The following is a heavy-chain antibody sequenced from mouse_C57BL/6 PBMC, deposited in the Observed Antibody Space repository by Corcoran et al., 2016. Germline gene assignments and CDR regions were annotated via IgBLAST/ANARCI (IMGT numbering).Heavy chain of an antibody. V-gene: IGHV1-81*01. CDR1: GYTFTSYG. J-gene: IGHJ2*01. D-gene: IGHD1-1*01. CDR3: ANTTVVAKEDYFDY. Sequence: QVQLQQSGAELARPGASVKLSCKASGYTFTSYGISWVKQRTGQGLEWIGEIYPRSGNTYYNEKFKGKATLTADKSSSTAYMELRSLTSEDSAVYFCANTTVVAKEDYFDYWGQGTTLTVSS. CDR2: IYPRSGNT.